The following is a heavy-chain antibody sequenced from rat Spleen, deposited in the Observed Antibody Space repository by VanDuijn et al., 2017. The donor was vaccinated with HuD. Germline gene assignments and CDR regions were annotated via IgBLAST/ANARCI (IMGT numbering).Heavy chain of an antibody. CDR3: ARGTYFRH. V-gene: IGHV5-7*01. D-gene: IGHD4-6*01. CDR1: GFTFSDCY. CDR2: ISYDGSRP. Sequence: EVQLVESGGGLVQPGRSLKLSCATSGFTFSDCYMAWVRQAPTKGLEWVATISYDGSRPYFRDSVKGRFTISRDIEKSNLYLQMNNLRSEDTATYYCARGTYFRHWGQGVMVTVSS. J-gene: IGHJ2*01.